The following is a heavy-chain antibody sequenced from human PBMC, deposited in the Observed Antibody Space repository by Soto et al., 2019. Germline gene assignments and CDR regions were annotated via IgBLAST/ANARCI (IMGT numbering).Heavy chain of an antibody. CDR3: ARVGGAVAGTFDY. V-gene: IGHV1-3*01. CDR1: GYTLTSYA. Sequence: QVQLVQSGAEVKKPGASVKVSCKASGYTLTSYAMHWVRQAPGQRLEWMGWINAGNGNTKYSQKFQGRVTITRDTSASTAYMELSSLRSEDTAVYYCARVGGAVAGTFDYWGQGTLVTVSS. D-gene: IGHD6-19*01. J-gene: IGHJ4*02. CDR2: INAGNGNT.